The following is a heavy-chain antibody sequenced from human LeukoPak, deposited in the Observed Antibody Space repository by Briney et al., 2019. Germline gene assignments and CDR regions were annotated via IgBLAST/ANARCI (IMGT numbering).Heavy chain of an antibody. CDR1: GFTFSSYG. CDR3: AKEHAPYDILTGCDY. D-gene: IGHD3-9*01. V-gene: IGHV3-30*18. J-gene: IGHJ4*02. Sequence: GGSLRLSCAASGFTFSSYGMHWVRQAPGKGLEWVAVISYDGSNKYYADSVKGRFTISRDNSKNTLYLQMNSLRAEDTAVYYCAKEHAPYDILTGCDYWGQGTLVTVSS. CDR2: ISYDGSNK.